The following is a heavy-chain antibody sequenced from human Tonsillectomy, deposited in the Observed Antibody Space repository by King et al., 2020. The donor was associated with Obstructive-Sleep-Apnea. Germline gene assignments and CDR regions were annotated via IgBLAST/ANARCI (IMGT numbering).Heavy chain of an antibody. J-gene: IGHJ4*02. V-gene: IGHV3-23*04. CDR2: ISVSGGSP. D-gene: IGHD4-17*01. CDR3: AKVTTDY. Sequence: VQLVESGGGLVQPGGSLRLSFAASGFTFSSYAMSWFRRAPGKGLEGVPAISVSGGSPSYADSVKGRFTISRDNSKNTLYLQMNSLRAEDTAVYYCAKVTTDYWGQGTLVTVSS. CDR1: GFTFSSYA.